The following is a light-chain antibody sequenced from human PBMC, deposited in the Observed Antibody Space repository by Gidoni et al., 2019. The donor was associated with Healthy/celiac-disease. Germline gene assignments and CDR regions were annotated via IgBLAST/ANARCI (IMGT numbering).Light chain of an antibody. Sequence: SSELTQDPAVSVAVGQTVRITCQGASLRSYNASWYQQKPGQAPVLVIYGKHNRPSGIPDRFSGSSSGNTASLTITGAQAEDEADYYCNSRDSSGNHPEVFGGGTKLTVL. V-gene: IGLV3-19*01. CDR3: NSRDSSGNHPEV. CDR1: SLRSYN. CDR2: GKH. J-gene: IGLJ2*01.